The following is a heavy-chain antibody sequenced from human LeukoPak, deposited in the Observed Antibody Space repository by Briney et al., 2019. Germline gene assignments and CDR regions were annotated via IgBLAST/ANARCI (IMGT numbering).Heavy chain of an antibody. J-gene: IGHJ4*02. Sequence: GASVKVSCKASGYTFTSYDINWVRQATGQGLEWMGWMNPNSGNTGYAQKFQGQVTMTRDTSISTAYMELNSLRSDDAAVYYCARGGRYCIGSSCYVDWGQGTLVTVSS. CDR2: MNPNSGNT. V-gene: IGHV1-8*01. CDR1: GYTFTSYD. D-gene: IGHD2-2*01. CDR3: ARGGRYCIGSSCYVD.